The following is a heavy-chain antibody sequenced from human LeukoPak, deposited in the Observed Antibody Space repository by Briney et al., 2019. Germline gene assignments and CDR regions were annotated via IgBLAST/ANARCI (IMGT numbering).Heavy chain of an antibody. CDR2: IYYSGST. CDR1: GGSINSGGYY. V-gene: IGHV4-31*03. J-gene: IGHJ5*02. Sequence: SQTLSLTCTVSGGSINSGGYYWSWIRQHPGKGLEWIGYIYYSGSTYYNPSLKSRVTVSVDTSKIQFSLKLSSVTAADTAVYYCARTGTTRWFDLWGQGTLVTVSS. D-gene: IGHD1-1*01. CDR3: ARTGTTRWFDL.